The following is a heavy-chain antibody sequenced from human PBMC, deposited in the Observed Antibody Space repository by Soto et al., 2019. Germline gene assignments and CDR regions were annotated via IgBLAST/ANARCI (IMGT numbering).Heavy chain of an antibody. J-gene: IGHJ4*02. CDR2: ITSSSSYI. D-gene: IGHD3-22*01. V-gene: IGHV3-21*01. CDR1: GFTFSLYS. CDR3: VRARSTDSRPDY. Sequence: EGQLVESGGGLVKPGGSLRLSCAASGFTFSLYSMIWVRQAPGKGLEWVASITSSSSYIYYEDSLKGRFTISRDNAKNSLFLQLDSLRAEDTAVYFCVRARSTDSRPDYWGQGTLVTVSS.